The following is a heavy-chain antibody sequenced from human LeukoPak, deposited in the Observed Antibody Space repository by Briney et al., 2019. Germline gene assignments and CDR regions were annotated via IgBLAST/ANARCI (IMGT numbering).Heavy chain of an antibody. J-gene: IGHJ3*02. Sequence: GRSLRLSCAASGFTFDDYAMHWVRHAPGKGLEWVSGISWNSGSIGYADSVKGRFTISRDNAKNSLYLQMNSLRAEDTALYYCAKDISITIFGVVSSHAFDIWGQGTMVTVSS. V-gene: IGHV3-9*01. CDR2: ISWNSGSI. CDR3: AKDISITIFGVVSSHAFDI. CDR1: GFTFDDYA. D-gene: IGHD3-3*01.